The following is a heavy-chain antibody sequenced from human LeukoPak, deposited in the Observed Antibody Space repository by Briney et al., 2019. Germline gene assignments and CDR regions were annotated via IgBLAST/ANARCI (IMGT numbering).Heavy chain of an antibody. V-gene: IGHV4-39*01. D-gene: IGHD5-18*01. CDR1: GGSISSSSYY. Sequence: PSETLSLTCTVSGGSISSSSYYWGWIRQPPGRGLEWIGSIYYSGSTYYNPSLKSRVTISVDTSKNQFSLKLSSVTAADTAVYYCARHNRYSHGCGYFDYWGQGTLVTVSS. J-gene: IGHJ4*02. CDR3: ARHNRYSHGCGYFDY. CDR2: IYYSGST.